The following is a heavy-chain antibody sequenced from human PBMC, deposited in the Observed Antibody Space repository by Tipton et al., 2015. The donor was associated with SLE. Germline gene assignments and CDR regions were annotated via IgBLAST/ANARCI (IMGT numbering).Heavy chain of an antibody. CDR2: ISGSGGSA. Sequence: SLRLSCAASGFTFSSYAMSWVRQAPGKGLEWVSAISGSGGSAYYADSVKGRFTISRDNSKNTLYLQMNSLRAEDTAVYYCARDRLVVAGFYMDVWGKGTTVTVSS. CDR3: ARDRLVVAGFYMDV. J-gene: IGHJ6*03. D-gene: IGHD6-19*01. CDR1: GFTFSSYA. V-gene: IGHV3-23*01.